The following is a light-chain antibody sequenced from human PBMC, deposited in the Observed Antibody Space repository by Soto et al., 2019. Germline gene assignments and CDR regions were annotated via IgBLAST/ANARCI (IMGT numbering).Light chain of an antibody. CDR1: SSDVGAYKF. Sequence: QSALTQPPSASGSPGQSVTNSCTETSSDVGAYKFVSWYRQNPGKAPKLIIYDVTKRPTGVPDRFSGSKSGNTASLTVSGLQAQDEAYYSCSSYAGNNNYVFGSVTKLTVL. J-gene: IGLJ1*01. CDR3: SSYAGNNNYV. CDR2: DVT. V-gene: IGLV2-8*01.